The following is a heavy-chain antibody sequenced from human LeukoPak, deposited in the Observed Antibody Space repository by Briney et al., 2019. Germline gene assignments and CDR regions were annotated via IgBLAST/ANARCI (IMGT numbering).Heavy chain of an antibody. CDR3: ARDRGYCSGGSCYSPLGY. Sequence: GSSVKVSCKASGGTFSSYAISWVRQAPGQGLEWMGRIIPILGIANYAQKFQGSVTITADKSTSTAYMELSSLRSEDTAVYYCARDRGYCSGGSCYSPLGYWGQGTLVTVSS. CDR2: IIPILGIA. D-gene: IGHD2-15*01. J-gene: IGHJ4*02. V-gene: IGHV1-69*04. CDR1: GGTFSSYA.